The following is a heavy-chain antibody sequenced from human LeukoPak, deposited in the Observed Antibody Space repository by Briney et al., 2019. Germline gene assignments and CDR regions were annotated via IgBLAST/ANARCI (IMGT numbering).Heavy chain of an antibody. V-gene: IGHV4-59*05. CDR2: IYFSGTT. J-gene: IGHJ4*02. CDR3: ARRPYYGSANRYFDY. CDR1: GFTFSSFW. Sequence: PGGSLRLSCAASGFTFSSFWMNWVRQPPGEGLEWIGSIYFSGTTYYNPSLRSRVTISVDTSKNQFSLKLSSVTAADTAVYYCARRPYYGSANRYFDYWGQGTLVTVSS. D-gene: IGHD3-10*01.